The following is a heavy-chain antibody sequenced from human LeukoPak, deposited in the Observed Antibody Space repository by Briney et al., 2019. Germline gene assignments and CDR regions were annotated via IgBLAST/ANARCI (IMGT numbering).Heavy chain of an antibody. J-gene: IGHJ4*02. CDR2: IHHSGTT. V-gene: IGHV4-39*01. Sequence: PSETLSLTCTVSGNSITISSYYWAWIRQSPGKGLEWIGTIHHSGTTHYNPSLKSRVAISVDTSNGQFSLKLKSVTAADTALYFCARQVYLMGYVYPFDYWGQGTRVAVSS. CDR3: ARQVYLMGYVYPFDY. D-gene: IGHD2-15*01. CDR1: GNSITISSYY.